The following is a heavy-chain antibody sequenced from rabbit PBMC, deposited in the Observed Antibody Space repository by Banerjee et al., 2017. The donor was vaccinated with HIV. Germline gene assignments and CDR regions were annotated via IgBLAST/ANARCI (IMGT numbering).Heavy chain of an antibody. CDR3: AREWHGGNL. D-gene: IGHD3-1*01. J-gene: IGHJ4*01. CDR2: VDTGDGTT. Sequence: VESGGGLVKPGASLTLTCKASGFSFSSGLPMCWVRQAPGKGLEWIASVDTGDGTTYYASWAKGRFTVSKTSSTTVTLQMTSLTAADTATYFCAREWHGGNLWGPGTLVTVS. CDR1: GFSFSSGLP. V-gene: IGHV1S40*01.